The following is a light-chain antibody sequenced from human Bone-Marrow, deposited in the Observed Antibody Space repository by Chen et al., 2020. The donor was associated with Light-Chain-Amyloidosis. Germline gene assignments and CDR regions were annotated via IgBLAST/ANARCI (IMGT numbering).Light chain of an antibody. CDR1: DIGSKS. CDR2: DDS. V-gene: IGLV3-21*02. J-gene: IGLJ2*01. Sequence: SSVLTQAPSVSVAPGQTAAIPCGGKDIGSKSVHWYQQKPGQAPVVVVHDDSDRPSGIPERFSGSNSGNTATLTITRVEVGDEADYYCQVWDIRSSHVAFGGGTKLTVL. CDR3: QVWDIRSSHVA.